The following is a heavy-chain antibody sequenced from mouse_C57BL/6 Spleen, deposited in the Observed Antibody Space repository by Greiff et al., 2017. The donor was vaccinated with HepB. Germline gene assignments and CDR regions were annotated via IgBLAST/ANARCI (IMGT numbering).Heavy chain of an antibody. Sequence: EVQLQQSGAELVRPGASVKLSCTASGFNIKDDYMHWVKQRPEQGLEWIGWIDPENGDTEYASKFQGKATITADTSSNTAYLQLSSLTSEDTAVYYCTTIYYGYEAYWGQGTLVTVSA. D-gene: IGHD2-2*01. CDR3: TTIYYGYEAY. CDR1: GFNIKDDY. CDR2: IDPENGDT. V-gene: IGHV14-4*01. J-gene: IGHJ3*01.